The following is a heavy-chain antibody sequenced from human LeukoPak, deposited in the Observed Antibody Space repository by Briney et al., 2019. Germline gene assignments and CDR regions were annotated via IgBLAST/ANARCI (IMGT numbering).Heavy chain of an antibody. CDR1: GGSISSYY. V-gene: IGHV4-59*08. CDR2: IYYSGST. CDR3: ARLTMRPYYYYGMDV. D-gene: IGHD3-3*01. J-gene: IGHJ6*02. Sequence: SETLSLTCTVSGGSISSYYWSWIRQPPGKGLEWIGYIYYSGSTNYNPSLKSRVTISVDTSKNQFSLKLSSVTAADTAVYYCARLTMRPYYYYGMDVWGQGTTVTVSS.